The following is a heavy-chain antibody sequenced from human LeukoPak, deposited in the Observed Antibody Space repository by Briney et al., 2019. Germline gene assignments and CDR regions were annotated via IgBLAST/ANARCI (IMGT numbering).Heavy chain of an antibody. D-gene: IGHD3-3*01. Sequence: SQTLSLTCTVSGGSISSGDYYWSWIRQPPGKGLEWIGEINHSGSTNYNPSLKSRVTISVDTSKNQFSLKLSSVTAADTAVYYCARILLRFLEWPEGYFDYWGQGTLVTVSS. CDR1: GGSISSGDYY. CDR2: INHSGST. CDR3: ARILLRFLEWPEGYFDY. J-gene: IGHJ4*02. V-gene: IGHV4-30-4*01.